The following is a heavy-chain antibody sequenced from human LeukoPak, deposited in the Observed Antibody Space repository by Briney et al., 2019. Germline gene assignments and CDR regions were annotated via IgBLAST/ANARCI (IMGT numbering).Heavy chain of an antibody. D-gene: IGHD6-6*01. J-gene: IGHJ4*02. V-gene: IGHV3-74*01. CDR1: GFTLSSYW. CDR2: INSDGSST. CDR3: TGPGEYSSSSVIDY. Sequence: GGSLRLSCAASGFTLSSYWMHWVRQAPGKGLVWVSRINSDGSSTSYAAPVKGRFTISRDDSKNTLYLQMNSLKTEDTAVYYCTGPGEYSSSSVIDYWGQGTLVTVSS.